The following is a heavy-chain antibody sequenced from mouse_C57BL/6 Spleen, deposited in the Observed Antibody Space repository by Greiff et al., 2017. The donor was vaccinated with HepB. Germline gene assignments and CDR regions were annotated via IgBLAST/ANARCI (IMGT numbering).Heavy chain of an antibody. J-gene: IGHJ1*03. CDR3: ASRSGTTVGYFDV. V-gene: IGHV1-72*01. CDR2: IDPNSGGT. CDR1: GYTFTSYW. Sequence: VQLQESGAELVKPGASVKLSCKASGYTFTSYWMHWVKQRPGRGLEWIGRIDPNSGGTKYNEKFKSKATLTVDKPSSTSYMQLSSLTSEASAVFYCASRSGTTVGYFDVWGTGTTVTVSS. D-gene: IGHD1-1*01.